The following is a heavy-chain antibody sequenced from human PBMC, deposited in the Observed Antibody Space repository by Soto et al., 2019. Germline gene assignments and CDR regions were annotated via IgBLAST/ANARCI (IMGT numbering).Heavy chain of an antibody. CDR2: ITHTGTNA. V-gene: IGHV3-21*01. D-gene: IGHD2-21*02. J-gene: IGHJ4*02. CDR3: ARARGNDWYSDY. CDR1: GFSFSDYS. Sequence: GGSLRLPCTASGFSFSDYSFNWVRQAPGKGLEWVSSITHTGTNAHYADSVKGRFTISKDSADNSLILQMTSLRAEDTAVYHCARARGNDWYSDYWGQGTLVTAPQ.